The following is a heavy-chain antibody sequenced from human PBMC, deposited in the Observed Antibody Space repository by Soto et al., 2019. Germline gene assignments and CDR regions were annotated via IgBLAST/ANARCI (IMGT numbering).Heavy chain of an antibody. D-gene: IGHD3-16*01. CDR3: SEAGRYGYAWGY. J-gene: IGHJ4*02. CDR1: GGSISSSNW. Sequence: QVQLQESGPGLVKPSGTLSLTCAVSGGSISSSNWWTWVRQPPGKGLEWIGEISQGGSTNYNPSLQGRVPQTVRKAQNQNPVKLNFVTARGTAVNYWSEAGRYGYAWGYWGPGTLVTVSS. CDR2: ISQGGST. V-gene: IGHV4-4*02.